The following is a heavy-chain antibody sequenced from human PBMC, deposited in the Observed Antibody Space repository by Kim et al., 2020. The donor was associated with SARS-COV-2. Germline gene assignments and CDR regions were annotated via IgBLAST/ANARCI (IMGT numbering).Heavy chain of an antibody. CDR3: ARVRGYGDYSGPIDY. V-gene: IGHV1-3*01. D-gene: IGHD4-17*01. J-gene: IGHJ4*02. Sequence: QKFQGRVTITRDTSASTAYMELSSLRSEDTAVYYCARVRGYGDYSGPIDYWGQGTLVTVSS.